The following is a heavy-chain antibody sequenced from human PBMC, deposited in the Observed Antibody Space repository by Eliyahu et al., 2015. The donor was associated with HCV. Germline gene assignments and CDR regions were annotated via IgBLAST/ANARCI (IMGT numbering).Heavy chain of an antibody. CDR3: AKDRDITYLYYFDY. CDR2: ISPSGAQT. Sequence: EAQLLESGGDLVQPGGSLRLSCAASGFIFKNYGMSWVRQAPGKAPEWLSFISPSGAQTHYADPVKGRFTISRDNSKNTLYLQTSSLRAEDTAIYFCAKDRDITYLYYFDYWGPGTLITVSS. V-gene: IGHV3-23*01. D-gene: IGHD3-9*01. J-gene: IGHJ4*02. CDR1: GFIFKNYG.